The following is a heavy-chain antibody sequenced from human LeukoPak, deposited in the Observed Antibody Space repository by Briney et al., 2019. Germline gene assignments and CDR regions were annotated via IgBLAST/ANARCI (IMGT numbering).Heavy chain of an antibody. Sequence: GGSLRLSCAASGFTFDNYRMSWVRQAPGEGLEWVSTVNADGGNTYYADSVKGRFTISRDNSKSTLILQMNSLRVEDTALYYCTKRVKYGGTWDHFADWGQGTLVTVSS. CDR1: GFTFDNYR. CDR3: TKRVKYGGTWDHFAD. J-gene: IGHJ4*02. V-gene: IGHV3-23*01. CDR2: VNADGGNT. D-gene: IGHD1-26*01.